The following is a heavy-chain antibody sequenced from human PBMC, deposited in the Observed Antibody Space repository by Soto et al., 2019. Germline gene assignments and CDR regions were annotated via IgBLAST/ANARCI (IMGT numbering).Heavy chain of an antibody. D-gene: IGHD3-10*01. CDR1: GFTFSHYV. V-gene: IGHV3-23*01. Sequence: VSLRLSCSASGFTFSHYVLSWVRQSPEMGLEWVSSISGSGSSVYVADSVRGRFIMSRDLSTNTVSLQMNSPRAEDTAVYYCAKVRASYLSASYFYYGLDAWGQGTTVTVSS. CDR3: AKVRASYLSASYFYYGLDA. J-gene: IGHJ6*02. CDR2: ISGSGSSV.